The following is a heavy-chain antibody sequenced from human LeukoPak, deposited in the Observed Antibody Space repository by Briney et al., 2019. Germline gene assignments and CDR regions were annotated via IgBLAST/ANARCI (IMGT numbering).Heavy chain of an antibody. J-gene: IGHJ3*02. CDR2: IYYSGST. CDR3: ARVPKSYCSSTSCYHDAFDI. D-gene: IGHD2-2*01. Sequence: KPSETLSLTCTVSGGSISSSSYYWGWIRQPPGKGLEWIGSIYYSGSTYYNPSLESRVTISVDTSKNQFSLKLSSVTAADTAVYYCARVPKSYCSSTSCYHDAFDIWGQGTMVTVSS. CDR1: GGSISSSSYY. V-gene: IGHV4-39*07.